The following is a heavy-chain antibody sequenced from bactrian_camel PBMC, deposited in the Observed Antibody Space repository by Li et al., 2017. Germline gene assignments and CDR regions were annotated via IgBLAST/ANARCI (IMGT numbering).Heavy chain of an antibody. Sequence: QLVESGGGVVQPGDSLRLSCVASGDTISRYCMGWFRQIPDKEREGVAGLESDWSTSYTDSVKGRFTISQDSAKNILFLQLNSLKTEDTAMYYRAKDPTDPMGWPHRVLNYWGQGTQVTVS. CDR3: AKDPTDPMGWPHRVLNY. V-gene: IGHV3S57*01. D-gene: IGHD5*01. CDR1: GDTISRYC. CDR2: LESDWST. J-gene: IGHJ4*01.